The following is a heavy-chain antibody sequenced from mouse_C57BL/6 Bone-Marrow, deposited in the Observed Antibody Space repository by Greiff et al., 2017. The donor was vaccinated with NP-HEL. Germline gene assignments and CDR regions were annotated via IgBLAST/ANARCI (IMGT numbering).Heavy chain of an antibody. D-gene: IGHD5-1*01. CDR2: IHPNSGST. V-gene: IGHV1-64*01. Sequence: QVQLQQPGAELVKPGASVKLSCKASGYTFTSYWMHWVKQRPGQGLEWIGMIHPNSGSTDYNEKFKSKATLTVDKSSSTAYMQLSSLTSEDSAVYYCAREYSYAMDYWGQGTSVTVSS. J-gene: IGHJ4*01. CDR3: AREYSYAMDY. CDR1: GYTFTSYW.